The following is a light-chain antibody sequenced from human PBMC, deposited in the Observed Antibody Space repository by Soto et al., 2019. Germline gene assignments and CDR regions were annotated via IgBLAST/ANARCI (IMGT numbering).Light chain of an antibody. Sequence: QSALTQPPSASGSPGQSVTISCTGTSSDIGNYNYVSWYQQHPGKAPKLMISEVSRRPPGVPNRFSGSKSGNTASLTVSGLQPEDDADYYCSSYSDRNALVFGGGTKVTVL. V-gene: IGLV2-8*01. CDR3: SSYSDRNALV. J-gene: IGLJ3*02. CDR2: EVS. CDR1: SSDIGNYNY.